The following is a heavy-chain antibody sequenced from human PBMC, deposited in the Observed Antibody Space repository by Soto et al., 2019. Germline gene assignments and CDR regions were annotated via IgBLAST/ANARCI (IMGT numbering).Heavy chain of an antibody. V-gene: IGHV4-34*01. CDR2: INHSGST. Sequence: SETLSLTCAVYGGSFSGYYWSWIRQPPGKGLEWIGEINHSGSTNYNPSLKSRVTISVDTSKNQFSLKLSSVTAADTAVYYCARETRDDAFDIWVQGTMVTVSS. J-gene: IGHJ3*02. CDR1: GGSFSGYY. CDR3: ARETRDDAFDI.